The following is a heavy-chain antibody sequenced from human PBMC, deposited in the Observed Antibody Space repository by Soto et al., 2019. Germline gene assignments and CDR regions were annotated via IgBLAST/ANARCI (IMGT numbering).Heavy chain of an antibody. CDR2: ISGSGGST. CDR3: AKDTRRIVGANDAFDI. CDR1: GFTFSSYA. V-gene: IGHV3-23*01. Sequence: GGSLRLSCAASGFTFSSYAMSWVRQAPGKGLEWVSAISGSGGSTYYADSVKGRFTISRDNSKNTLYLQMNSLRAEDTAVYYCAKDTRRIVGANDAFDIWGQGTMVTVSS. J-gene: IGHJ3*02. D-gene: IGHD1-26*01.